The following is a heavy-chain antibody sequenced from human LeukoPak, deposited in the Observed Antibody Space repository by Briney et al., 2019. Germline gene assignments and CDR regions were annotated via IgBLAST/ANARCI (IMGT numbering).Heavy chain of an antibody. Sequence: GGSLRLSCAASGFTFSSYSMNWVRQAPGKGLEWVSSISSSSSYIYYADSVKGRFTISRDNAKNSLYLQMNSLRAEDTAVYYCARDRPNYYDSSGHYYRRDGDYWGQGTLVTVSS. J-gene: IGHJ4*02. CDR3: ARDRPNYYDSSGHYYRRDGDY. D-gene: IGHD3-22*01. CDR2: ISSSSSYI. CDR1: GFTFSSYS. V-gene: IGHV3-21*04.